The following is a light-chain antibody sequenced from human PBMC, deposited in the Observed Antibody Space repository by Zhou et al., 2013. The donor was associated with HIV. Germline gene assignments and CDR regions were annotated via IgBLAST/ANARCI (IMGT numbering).Light chain of an antibody. Sequence: DIQMTQSPSSLSASVGASVTITCRASQSIGNWLAWYQQKPGKAPKLLIYKASNLESGVPSRFSGSGSATEFTLTINSLQPDDFATYYCQQCNSFPYTFGQGTQLEIK. CDR1: QSIGNW. J-gene: IGKJ2*01. CDR3: QQCNSFPYT. CDR2: KAS. V-gene: IGKV1-5*03.